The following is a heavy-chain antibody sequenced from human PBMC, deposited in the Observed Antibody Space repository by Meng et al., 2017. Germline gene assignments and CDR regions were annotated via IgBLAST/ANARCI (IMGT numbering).Heavy chain of an antibody. CDR1: GGSFSGYY. D-gene: IGHD1-1*01. V-gene: IGHV4-34*01. J-gene: IGHJ2*01. Sequence: HVQLQRGGAGLLKPSETLSLTCAVYGGSFSGYYWSWIRQPPGKGLEWIGEINHSGSTNYNPSLKSRVTISVDTSKNQFSLKLSSVTAADTAVYYCARGRSGTWPWYFDLWGRGTLVTVSS. CDR3: ARGRSGTWPWYFDL. CDR2: INHSGST.